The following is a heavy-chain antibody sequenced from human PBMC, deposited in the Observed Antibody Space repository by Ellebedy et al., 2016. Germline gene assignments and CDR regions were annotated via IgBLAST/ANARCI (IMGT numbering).Heavy chain of an antibody. V-gene: IGHV4-39*07. J-gene: IGHJ5*02. Sequence: SETLSLXXTVSGGSISSYYWGWIRQPPGKGLEWIGSIYYSGSTYYNPSLKSRVTISVDTSKNQFSLKLSSVTAADTAVYYCAREEKTLKGVRGVHNWFDPWGQGTLVTVSS. CDR1: GGSISSYY. D-gene: IGHD3-10*01. CDR2: IYYSGST. CDR3: AREEKTLKGVRGVHNWFDP.